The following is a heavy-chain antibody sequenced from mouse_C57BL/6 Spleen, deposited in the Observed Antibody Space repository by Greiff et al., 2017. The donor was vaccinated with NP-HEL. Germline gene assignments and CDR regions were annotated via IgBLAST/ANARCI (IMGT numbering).Heavy chain of an antibody. CDR2: ISYDGSN. D-gene: IGHD3-2*02. V-gene: IGHV3-6*01. Sequence: EVQLQQSGPGLVKPSQSLSLTCSVTGYSITSGYYWNWIRQFPGNKLEWMGYISYDGSNNYNPSLKNRISITRDTSKNQVFLKLNSVTTEDTATYYCASGTAQATWFAYWGQGTLVTVSA. J-gene: IGHJ3*01. CDR1: GYSITSGYY. CDR3: ASGTAQATWFAY.